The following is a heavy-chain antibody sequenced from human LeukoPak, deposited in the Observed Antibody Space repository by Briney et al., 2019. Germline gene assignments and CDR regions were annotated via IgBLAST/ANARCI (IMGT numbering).Heavy chain of an antibody. CDR2: MNPNSGGT. CDR3: ARVGTQGTGGWPDFRY. CDR1: GYTFTTSD. V-gene: IGHV1-2*02. D-gene: IGHD1-14*01. Sequence: ASVKVSCKASGYTFTTSDINWVRQAPGQGLQWMGWMNPNSGGTKYAQKLQDRVTMTRDTSITTVYMELSSLRSDDTAVYYCARVGTQGTGGWPDFRYWGQGTLVSVSS. J-gene: IGHJ4*02.